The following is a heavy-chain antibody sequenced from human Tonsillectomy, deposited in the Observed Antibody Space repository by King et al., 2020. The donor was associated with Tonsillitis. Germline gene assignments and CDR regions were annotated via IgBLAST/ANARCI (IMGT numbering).Heavy chain of an antibody. J-gene: IGHJ6*02. CDR2: FYYSGNT. CDR1: DGSISSDY. Sequence: VQLQESGPGLVKPSETLSLTCTVSDGSISSDYWSWIRQPPGKGLEWIGYFYYSGNTNYNPSLKSRVTISVHTSKNQFSLKLSSVTAADTAVYYCARGPGPIHFYYGMDVWAQGTTVTVSS. CDR3: ARGPGPIHFYYGMDV. V-gene: IGHV4-59*01.